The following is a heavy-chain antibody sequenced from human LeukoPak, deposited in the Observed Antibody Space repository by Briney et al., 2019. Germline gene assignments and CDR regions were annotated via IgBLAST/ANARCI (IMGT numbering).Heavy chain of an antibody. Sequence: ASVKVSCKASGYTFTGYYIHWVRQAPGQGLEWMGWINPHSGGTGYAQNFQGRVTMTRDTSISTAYMDLSSLRSDDTAFYYCARDSNYYGPGSYYNSDSWGQGTLVTVSS. D-gene: IGHD3-10*01. J-gene: IGHJ4*02. CDR3: ARDSNYYGPGSYYNSDS. CDR2: INPHSGGT. CDR1: GYTFTGYY. V-gene: IGHV1-2*02.